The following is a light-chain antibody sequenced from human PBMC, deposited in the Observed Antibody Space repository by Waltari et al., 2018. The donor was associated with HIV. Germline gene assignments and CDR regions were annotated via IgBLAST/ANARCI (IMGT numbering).Light chain of an antibody. CDR3: AAWDDSLNGYV. V-gene: IGLV1-47*01. Sequence: QSVLTQPPSASGTPGQRVTISCSGSSSNIGINNVYWYQQLPGTAPKLLLRAAGRFSGSKSGTSASLAISGLRSEDEADYYCAAWDDSLNGYVFGTGTKVTVL. J-gene: IGLJ1*01. CDR1: SSNIGINN.